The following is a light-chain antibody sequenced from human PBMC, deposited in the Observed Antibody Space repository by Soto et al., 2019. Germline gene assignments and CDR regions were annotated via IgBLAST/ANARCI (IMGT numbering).Light chain of an antibody. CDR1: SSDVGGYNY. CDR3: SLYSSNGSLI. V-gene: IGLV2-14*01. CDR2: EVS. J-gene: IGLJ1*01. Sequence: QSALTQPASVSGSPGQSITISCTGTSSDVGGYNYVSWYQHHPGKAPKLMIYEVSNRPSGGSNRFSGSKSGNTASLTISGLQAEDETDYFCSLYSSNGSLIFGPGTKVTVL.